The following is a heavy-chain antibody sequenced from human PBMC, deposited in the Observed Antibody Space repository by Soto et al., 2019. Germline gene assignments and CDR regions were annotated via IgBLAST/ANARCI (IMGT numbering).Heavy chain of an antibody. D-gene: IGHD3-10*01. CDR1: GFSLSTSGVG. CDR3: TGGQVADALDI. Sequence: QITLKESGPTLVKPTQTLTLTCPFSGFSLSTSGVGVGWIRQPPGKALEWLALIYWDDDTRYRPSLKSRLTTFKVTSNSQVVLTMTNMEPVDTSTYYCTGGQVADALDIGGQGRMVIVSS. V-gene: IGHV2-5*02. J-gene: IGHJ3*02. CDR2: IYWDDDT.